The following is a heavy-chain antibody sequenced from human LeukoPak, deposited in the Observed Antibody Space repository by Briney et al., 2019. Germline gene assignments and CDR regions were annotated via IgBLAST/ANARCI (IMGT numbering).Heavy chain of an antibody. CDR3: ARPRGCGSARCNNFDY. CDR2: IKDDGSAK. CDR1: GFTFSSYW. J-gene: IGHJ4*02. Sequence: GGSLRLSCAASGFTFSSYWMTWVRQAPGKGLEWVANIKDDGSAKYYEDSVKGRFTISRDDAKNSLYLQMNSLRPEDSAVYYCARPRGCGSARCNNFDYWGQGTLVTVSS. V-gene: IGHV3-7*01. D-gene: IGHD2-2*01.